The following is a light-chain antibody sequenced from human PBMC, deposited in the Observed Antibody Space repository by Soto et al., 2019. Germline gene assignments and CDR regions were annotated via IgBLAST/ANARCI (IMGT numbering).Light chain of an antibody. J-gene: IGKJ4*01. CDR2: GAS. Sequence: IVFTQSPATLSLSPRERSTLSCRASQSVSSYLAWYQQKPGQAPRLLIYGASSRATGIPDRFSGSGSGTDFTLTISRLEPEDSAVYYCQQYGSSPLTFGGGTKVDIK. CDR1: QSVSSY. V-gene: IGKV3-20*01. CDR3: QQYGSSPLT.